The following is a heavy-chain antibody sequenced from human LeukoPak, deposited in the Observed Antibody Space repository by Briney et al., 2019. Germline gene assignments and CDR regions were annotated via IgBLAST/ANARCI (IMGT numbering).Heavy chain of an antibody. CDR1: GFTFSSYA. D-gene: IGHD3-3*01. Sequence: HPGGPLRLSCAASGFTFSSYAMSWVRQAPGKGLEWVSAISGSGGSTYYADSVKGRFTISRDNSKNTLYLQMNSLRAEDTAVYYCAKVQEKYDFWSGYSVWGQGTLVTVSS. CDR3: AKVQEKYDFWSGYSV. J-gene: IGHJ4*02. V-gene: IGHV3-23*01. CDR2: ISGSGGST.